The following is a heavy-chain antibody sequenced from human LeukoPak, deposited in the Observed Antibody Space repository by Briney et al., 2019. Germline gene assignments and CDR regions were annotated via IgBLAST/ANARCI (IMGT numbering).Heavy chain of an antibody. J-gene: IGHJ3*02. D-gene: IGHD3-22*01. Sequence: GASVNVSCKVSGYTLTELSMHWVRQAPGKGLEWMGGFDPEDGETIYAQKFQGRVTMTEDTSTDTAYMELSSLRSEDTAVYYCATLYDSSGYLAFDIWGQGTMVTVSS. V-gene: IGHV1-24*01. CDR3: ATLYDSSGYLAFDI. CDR1: GYTLTELS. CDR2: FDPEDGET.